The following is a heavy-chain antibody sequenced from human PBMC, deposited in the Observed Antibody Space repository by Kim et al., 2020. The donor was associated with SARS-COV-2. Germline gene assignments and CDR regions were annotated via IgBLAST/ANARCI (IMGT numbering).Heavy chain of an antibody. V-gene: IGHV4-39*01. Sequence: YNPSLKWRVTISVGTSKSLFSLKLSSVTAADTAVDYCASHSQNMVASFDYWGQGTLVTVSS. J-gene: IGHJ4*02. CDR3: ASHSQNMVASFDY. D-gene: IGHD5-12*01.